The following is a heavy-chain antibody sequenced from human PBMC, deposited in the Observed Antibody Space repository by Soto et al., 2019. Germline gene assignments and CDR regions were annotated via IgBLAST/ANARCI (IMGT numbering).Heavy chain of an antibody. CDR1: GFAVRHNY. D-gene: IGHD3-10*01. Sequence: EVQLVESGGGLVQPGGSLRLSCTASGFAVRHNYMTWVRQAPGKGLEWVSLIYSGGDTAYADSVKGRFTISRNTSQNTLYLQMNSRRAEDTAVYYCARKTDSIPSGGDVWGKGTAVTVSS. V-gene: IGHV3-53*04. CDR2: IYSGGDT. J-gene: IGHJ6*04. CDR3: ARKTDSIPSGGDV.